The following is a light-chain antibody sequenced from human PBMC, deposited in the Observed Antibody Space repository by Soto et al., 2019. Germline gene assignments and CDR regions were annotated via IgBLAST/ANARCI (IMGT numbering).Light chain of an antibody. Sequence: EIVMKHSPATVSVSPCESATLSCSASQSVSSDLVRYQQKPGQAPRLLIYHAPTRATGIPARFSGSGSGTDFTLTISRLEPEDFALYFCQQYGSSAPITFGQGTRLE. V-gene: IGKV3-15*01. CDR2: HAP. J-gene: IGKJ5*01. CDR1: QSVSSD. CDR3: QQYGSSAPIT.